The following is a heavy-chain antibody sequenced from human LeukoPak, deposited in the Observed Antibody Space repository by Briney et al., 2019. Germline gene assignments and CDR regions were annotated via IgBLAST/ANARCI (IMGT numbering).Heavy chain of an antibody. CDR3: ARDQAAGTFEAFDP. CDR2: IRSNGGST. V-gene: IGHV3-64*01. J-gene: IGHJ5*02. CDR1: GFTFSSYA. D-gene: IGHD6-13*01. Sequence: PGGSLRLSCAASGFTFSSYAMHWVRQAPGKGLEYVSAIRSNGGSTYYANSVKGRFTISRDNSKNTLYLQMGSLRAEDMAVYYCARDQAAGTFEAFDPWGQGTLVTVSS.